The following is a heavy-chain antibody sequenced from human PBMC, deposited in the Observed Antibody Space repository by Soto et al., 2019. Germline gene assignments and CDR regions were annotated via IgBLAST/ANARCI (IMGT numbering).Heavy chain of an antibody. CDR2: IIPIFGTA. J-gene: IGHJ3*02. D-gene: IGHD2-21*02. CDR1: GGTFSSYA. Sequence: QVQLVQSGAEVKKPGSSVKVSCKASGGTFSSYAISWVRQAPGQGLEWMGGIIPIFGTANYAQKFQGRVTITADECTSTAYMELSSLRSEDTAVYYCARPAYCGGDCSHDAFDIWGQGTMVTVSS. V-gene: IGHV1-69*12. CDR3: ARPAYCGGDCSHDAFDI.